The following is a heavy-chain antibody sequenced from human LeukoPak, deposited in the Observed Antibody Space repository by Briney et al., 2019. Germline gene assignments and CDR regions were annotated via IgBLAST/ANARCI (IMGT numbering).Heavy chain of an antibody. Sequence: PGGSLRLSCAASGFTFRNHWMHWVRQTPGKGLVWVSRISSDGSSTTYADSVKGRFNISRDNAKNTLYLQMNNLRAEDTAMYYCARDQRVTGRPDIDYWGQGTLVIVSS. J-gene: IGHJ4*02. D-gene: IGHD6-6*01. CDR1: GFTFRNHW. CDR3: ARDQRVTGRPDIDY. CDR2: ISSDGSST. V-gene: IGHV3-74*03.